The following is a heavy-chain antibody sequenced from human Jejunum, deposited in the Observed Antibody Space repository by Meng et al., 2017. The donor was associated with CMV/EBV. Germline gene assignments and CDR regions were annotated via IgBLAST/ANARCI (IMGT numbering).Heavy chain of an antibody. V-gene: IGHV3-7*01. J-gene: IGHJ4*02. CDR1: GFTFSKHW. CDR3: ARDRNLTF. CDR2: IKEDGSEK. Sequence: SCEGSGFTFSKHWLTWVRQAPGKGLGWVANIKEDGSEKYYVDAVKGRFTISRDNVENSLFLQMNSLRADDTAVYYCARDRNLTFWGQGTLVTVSS. D-gene: IGHD3-9*01.